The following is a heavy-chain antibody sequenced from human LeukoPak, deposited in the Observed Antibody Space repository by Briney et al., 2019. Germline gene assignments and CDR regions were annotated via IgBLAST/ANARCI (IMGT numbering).Heavy chain of an antibody. V-gene: IGHV5-10-1*01. CDR2: IDPSDSYT. D-gene: IGHD6-13*01. J-gene: IGHJ4*02. CDR1: GYSFTSYW. CDR3: ARHAEYSSSWDYFDY. Sequence: GESLRISCKGSGYSFTSYWISWVRQMPGKSLEWMGRIDPSDSYTNYSPSFQGHVTISADKSISTAYLQWSSLKASDTAMYYCARHAEYSSSWDYFDYWGQGTLVTVSS.